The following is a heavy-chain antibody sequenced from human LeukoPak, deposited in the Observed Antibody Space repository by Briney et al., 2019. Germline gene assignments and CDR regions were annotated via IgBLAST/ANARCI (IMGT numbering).Heavy chain of an antibody. J-gene: IGHJ5*02. Sequence: GGSLRLSCAASGSTISTYAMSWVRQAPGKGLEWVSAISGSGASTYYADSVTGRFTISRDNSKNTVFLHMKTLRVEDTALYYCARWGGSFSSRFDPWGQGTLVTVSS. CDR2: ISGSGAST. V-gene: IGHV3-23*01. D-gene: IGHD1-26*01. CDR1: GSTISTYA. CDR3: ARWGGSFSSRFDP.